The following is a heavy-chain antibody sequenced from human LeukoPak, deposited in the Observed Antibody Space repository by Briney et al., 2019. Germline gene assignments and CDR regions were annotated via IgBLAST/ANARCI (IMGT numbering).Heavy chain of an antibody. D-gene: IGHD2-15*01. CDR1: EFTFSAYA. CDR3: VRGGWRIIETGGDS. V-gene: IGHV3-48*04. Sequence: GGSLRLSCATSEFTFSAYAMNWVRQAPGKGLEWVAYISPTGSTMFYAGSVKGRFTISRDNADNSLYLQMKSLRVEDTAMYYCVRGGWRIIETGGDSWGQGTLVTVSS. J-gene: IGHJ4*02. CDR2: ISPTGSTM.